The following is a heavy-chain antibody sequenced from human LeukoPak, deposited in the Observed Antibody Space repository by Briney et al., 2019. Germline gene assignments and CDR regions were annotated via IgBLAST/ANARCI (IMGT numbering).Heavy chain of an antibody. CDR2: ISYDGSNK. J-gene: IGHJ3*02. Sequence: GGSLRLSCAASGFTFSSYGMHWVRQAPGKGLEWVAVISYDGSNKYYADSVKGRFTISRDNSKNTLYLQMNSLRAEDTAVYYCWYQLLLRAFDIWGQGTMVTVSS. CDR3: WYQLLLRAFDI. D-gene: IGHD2-2*01. V-gene: IGHV3-30*03. CDR1: GFTFSSYG.